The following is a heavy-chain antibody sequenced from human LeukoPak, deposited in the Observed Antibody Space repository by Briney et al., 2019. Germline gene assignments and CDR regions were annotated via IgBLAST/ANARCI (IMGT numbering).Heavy chain of an antibody. CDR2: ISYDGSNK. CDR1: GFTFSSSG. J-gene: IGHJ1*01. CDR3: AKPHSYSSGAAVWYFQH. V-gene: IGHV3-30*18. Sequence: PGGSLSLSCAASGFTFSSSGMRWVRPAPGKGLEWEAVISYDGSNKYYADSVKGRFTISRDNSKNTLYLQMNSLRAEDTAVYYCAKPHSYSSGAAVWYFQHWGQGTLVTVSS. D-gene: IGHD6-19*01.